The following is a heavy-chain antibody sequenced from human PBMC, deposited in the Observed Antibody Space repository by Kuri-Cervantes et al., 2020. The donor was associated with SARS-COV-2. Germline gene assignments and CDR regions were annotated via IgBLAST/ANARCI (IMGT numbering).Heavy chain of an antibody. CDR2: INPNSGGT. V-gene: IGHV1-2*04. D-gene: IGHD2-2*01. J-gene: IGHJ6*02. CDR3: ARKGVVVPTPVDYYYAMDV. Sequence: ASVKVSCKASGYTFTGYYMHWVRQAPGQGLEWMGWINPNSGGTNYAQKFQGWVTMTRDTSISTVYMELTSLRSDDTAVYYCARKGVVVPTPVDYYYAMDVWGQGTTVTV. CDR1: GYTFTGYY.